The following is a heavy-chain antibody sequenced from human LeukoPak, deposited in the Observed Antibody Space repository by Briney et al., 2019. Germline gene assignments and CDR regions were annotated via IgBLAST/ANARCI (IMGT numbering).Heavy chain of an antibody. CDR1: GFTFSSYS. J-gene: IGHJ4*02. CDR2: VNHSGST. V-gene: IGHV4-34*01. Sequence: GSLRLSCAASGFTFSSYSMNWIRQPPGKGLEWIGEVNHSGSTTYNPSLKSRVTVSVDTSKNQFSLKLTPVTAADTAVYYCARARETEPVDYWSQGTLVTVSS. CDR3: ARARETEPVDY.